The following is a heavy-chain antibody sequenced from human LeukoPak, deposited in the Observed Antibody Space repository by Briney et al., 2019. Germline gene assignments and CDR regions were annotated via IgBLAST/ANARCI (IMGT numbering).Heavy chain of an antibody. Sequence: ASVKVSCKASGYTFTGYYMHWVRQAPGQGLEWMGWINPNSGGTDYAQNFQGRVTMTRDTSITTAYMELSRLRFDDTAVYYCARGGTRQARARDCSSPSCYGYYYMDVWGKGTTVTISS. CDR1: GYTFTGYY. V-gene: IGHV1-2*02. CDR2: INPNSGGT. J-gene: IGHJ6*03. CDR3: ARGGTRQARARDCSSPSCYGYYYMDV. D-gene: IGHD2-2*01.